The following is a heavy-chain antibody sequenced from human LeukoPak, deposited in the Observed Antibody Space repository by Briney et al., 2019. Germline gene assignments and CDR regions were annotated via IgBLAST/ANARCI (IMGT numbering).Heavy chain of an antibody. D-gene: IGHD3-10*01. Sequence: ASVKVSCKASGYTFTSYGISWVRQAPGQGLEWMGWISAYNGNTNYAQKLQGRVTMTTDTSTSTAYMELRSLRSDDTAVYYCARRITMVRGVISPQTYYYYYMDVWGKGTTVTVSS. J-gene: IGHJ6*03. V-gene: IGHV1-18*01. CDR3: ARRITMVRGVISPQTYYYYYMDV. CDR1: GYTFTSYG. CDR2: ISAYNGNT.